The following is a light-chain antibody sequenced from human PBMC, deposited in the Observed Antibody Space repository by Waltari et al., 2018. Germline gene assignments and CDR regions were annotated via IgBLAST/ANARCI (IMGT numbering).Light chain of an antibody. CDR3: CSYVGSNNDV. CDR2: EVT. Sequence: QSALTQPPSASGSPGQSVTISCTGTRSDIGGYNYVSWYQQHPGKVPKLMIYEVTKRPSGVPDRFSGSKSGNTASLTVSGLQAEDEADYYCCSYVGSNNDVFGGGTKLTVL. V-gene: IGLV2-8*01. CDR1: RSDIGGYNY. J-gene: IGLJ3*02.